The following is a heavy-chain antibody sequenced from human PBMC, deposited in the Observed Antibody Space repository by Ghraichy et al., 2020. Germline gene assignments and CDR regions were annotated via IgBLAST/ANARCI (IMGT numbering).Heavy chain of an antibody. CDR1: GDSVSSNSAA. CDR2: TYYRSNWYT. V-gene: IGHV6-1*01. J-gene: IGHJ4*02. CDR3: ARVLARSGHFDY. Sequence: SQTLSLTCAISGDSVSSNSAAWNWIRQSPSRGLEWLGRTYYRSNWYTDYAVSVKSRITINSDTSKNQFSLQLTSVTPEDTAIYFCARVLARSGHFDYWGQGALVTVSS.